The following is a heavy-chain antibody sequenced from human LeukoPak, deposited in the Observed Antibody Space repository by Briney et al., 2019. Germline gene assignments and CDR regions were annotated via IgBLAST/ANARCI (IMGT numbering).Heavy chain of an antibody. Sequence: ASVKVSCKASGYTFTSYDIYWVRQATGQGLEWMGWMNPNSGNTGYAQKFQGRVTMTEDTSTDTAYMELSSLRSEDTAVYYCATSILTGPGGMDVWGQGTTVTVSS. CDR3: ATSILTGPGGMDV. J-gene: IGHJ6*02. D-gene: IGHD3-9*01. CDR1: GYTFTSYD. V-gene: IGHV1-8*01. CDR2: MNPNSGNT.